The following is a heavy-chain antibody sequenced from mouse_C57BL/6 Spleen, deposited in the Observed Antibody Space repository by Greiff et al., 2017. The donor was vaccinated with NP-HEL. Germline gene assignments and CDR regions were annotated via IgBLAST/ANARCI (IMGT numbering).Heavy chain of an antibody. CDR3: ARGVGYGSSYWIGYYAMDY. V-gene: IGHV1-39*01. J-gene: IGHJ4*01. D-gene: IGHD1-1*01. CDR1: GYSFTDYN. CDR2: INPNYGTT. Sequence: EVQGVESGPELVKPGASVKISCKASGYSFTDYNMNWVKQSNGKSLEWIGVINPNYGTTSYNQKFKGKATLTVDQSSSTAYMQLNSLTSEDSAVYYCARGVGYGSSYWIGYYAMDYWGQGTSVTVSS.